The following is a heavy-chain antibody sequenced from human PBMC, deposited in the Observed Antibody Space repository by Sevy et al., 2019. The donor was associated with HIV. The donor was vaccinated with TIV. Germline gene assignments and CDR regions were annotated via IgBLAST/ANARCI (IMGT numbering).Heavy chain of an antibody. V-gene: IGHV3-48*03. CDR1: GFIFSSYE. CDR3: AREDSNGIFYSN. Sequence: GGSLRLSCAASGFIFSSYEMNWVRQAPGKGLEWISYISNSGSALYYSDSVKGRFTISRDSAKNSLYLQMNSLRAEDTAMYYCAREDSNGIFYSNWGQGTLVTVSS. D-gene: IGHD2-8*01. J-gene: IGHJ4*02. CDR2: ISNSGSAL.